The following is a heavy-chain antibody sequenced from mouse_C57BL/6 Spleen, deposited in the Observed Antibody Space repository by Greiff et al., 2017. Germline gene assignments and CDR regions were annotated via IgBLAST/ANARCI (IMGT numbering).Heavy chain of an antibody. V-gene: IGHV3-6*01. CDR1: GYSITSGYY. Sequence: EVQRVESGPGLVKPSQSLSLTCSVTGYSITSGYYWNWIRQFPGNKLEWMGYISYDGSNNYNPSLKNRISITRDTSKNQFFLKLNSVTTEDTATYYCARAGDYDDVPFAYWGQGTLVTVSA. CDR2: ISYDGSN. CDR3: ARAGDYDDVPFAY. J-gene: IGHJ3*01. D-gene: IGHD2-4*01.